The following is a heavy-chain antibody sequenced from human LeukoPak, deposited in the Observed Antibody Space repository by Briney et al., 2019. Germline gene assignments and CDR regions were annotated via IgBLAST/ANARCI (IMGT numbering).Heavy chain of an antibody. D-gene: IGHD3-22*01. V-gene: IGHV1-2*02. CDR2: INPNSGGT. J-gene: IGHJ4*01. Sequence: ASVKVSCKASGYTFTGYYMHWVRQAPGQGLEWMGWINPNSGGTNYAQKFQGRVTMTRDTSISTAYMELSRLRPDDTAVYYCAITMIVVVTPDYWGQGTLVTVSS. CDR1: GYTFTGYY. CDR3: AITMIVVVTPDY.